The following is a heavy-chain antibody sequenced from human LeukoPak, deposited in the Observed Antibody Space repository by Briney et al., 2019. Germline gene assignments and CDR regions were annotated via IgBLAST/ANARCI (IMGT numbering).Heavy chain of an antibody. J-gene: IGHJ4*02. CDR2: TSYNGNT. V-gene: IGHV1-18*04. Sequence: ASVKVSCKASGYTFSNYGISWVRQAPGLGLEWMGWTSYNGNTNYAQKFQDRVTMTTDTSTTTAYMELRSLESDDTAVYYCARHSGSGWQALGYWGRGTLVTVSS. D-gene: IGHD6-19*01. CDR3: ARHSGSGWQALGY. CDR1: GYTFSNYG.